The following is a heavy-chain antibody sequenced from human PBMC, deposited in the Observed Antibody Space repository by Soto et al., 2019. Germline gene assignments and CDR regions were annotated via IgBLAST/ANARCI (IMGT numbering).Heavy chain of an antibody. D-gene: IGHD3-9*01. V-gene: IGHV3-30*03. CDR1: GFTFSTSG. J-gene: IGHJ4*02. CDR3: ARDVHYDILTGPHKTGFDY. Sequence: GGSLRLSCAASGFTFSTSGMHWVRQAPGKGLEWVAVISDDGSKKYYADSVKGRFTISRDNSKNTLYLQMNSLRAEDTAVYYCARDVHYDILTGPHKTGFDYWGQGTLVTVSS. CDR2: ISDDGSKK.